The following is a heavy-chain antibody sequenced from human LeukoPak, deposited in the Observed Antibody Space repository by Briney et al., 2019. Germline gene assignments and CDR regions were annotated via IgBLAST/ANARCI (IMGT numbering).Heavy chain of an antibody. J-gene: IGHJ3*02. CDR3: ARDRDFYDSYSYSPDAIDI. V-gene: IGHV3-7*01. Sequence: GVSLRLSCTASGFTFGDYQVIWLPQAPGNSLKTVSNIKQGGSEKYYVDSVKGRFTISRDNAKNSLYLQMNSLRAEDTAIYYCARDRDFYDSYSYSPDAIDIWGQGTMVTVSS. D-gene: IGHD3-22*01. CDR1: GFTFGDYQ. CDR2: IKQGGSEK.